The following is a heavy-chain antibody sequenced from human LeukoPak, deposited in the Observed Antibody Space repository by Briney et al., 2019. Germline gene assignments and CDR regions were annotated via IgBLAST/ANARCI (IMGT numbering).Heavy chain of an antibody. CDR3: ARTRNKHCSSTSCFYYYYMDV. J-gene: IGHJ6*03. CDR2: IYTSGST. D-gene: IGHD2-2*01. Sequence: SETLSLTCTVSGGSISSYHWSWIRQPAGKGLEWIGRIYTSGSTNYNPSLKSRVTISVDTSKNQFSLKLSSVTAADTAVYYCARTRNKHCSSTSCFYYYYMDVWGKGTTVTISS. CDR1: GGSISSYH. V-gene: IGHV4-4*07.